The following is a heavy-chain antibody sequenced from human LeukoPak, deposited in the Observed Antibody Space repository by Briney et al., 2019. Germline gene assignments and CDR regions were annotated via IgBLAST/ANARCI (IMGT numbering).Heavy chain of an antibody. CDR2: INPNSGGT. CDR3: ARRAARSTTGMDY. J-gene: IGHJ4*02. CDR1: GYTFTGYY. Sequence: ASVKVSCKASGYTFTGYYMHWVRQAPGQGLEWMGWINPNSGGTNYAQKFQGRVTMTRDTSISTAYMELSRLRSDDTAVYYCARRAARSTTGMDYWGQGTLVTVSS. D-gene: IGHD6-6*01. V-gene: IGHV1-2*02.